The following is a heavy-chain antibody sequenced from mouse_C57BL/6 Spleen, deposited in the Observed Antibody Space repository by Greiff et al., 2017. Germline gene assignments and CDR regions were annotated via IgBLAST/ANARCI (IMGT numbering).Heavy chain of an antibody. V-gene: IGHV1-15*01. CDR1: GYTFTDYE. J-gene: IGHJ1*03. Sequence: VQLQQSGAELVRPGASVTLSCKASGYTFTDYEMRWVKQTPVHGLEWIGAIDPETGGTAYNQKFKGKAILTADKSSSTAYMELRSLTSEDSAVYYCTGNYGSSYRYFEGWGTGTTVTVSS. CDR2: IDPETGGT. D-gene: IGHD1-1*01. CDR3: TGNYGSSYRYFEG.